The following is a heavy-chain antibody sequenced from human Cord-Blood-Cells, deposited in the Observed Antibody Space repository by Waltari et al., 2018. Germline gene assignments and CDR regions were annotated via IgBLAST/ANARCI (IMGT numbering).Heavy chain of an antibody. J-gene: IGHJ4*02. CDR1: GGNFSSYA. Sequence: QVQLVQSGAEVKKPGSSVKVSCKASGGNFSSYAISWVRQAPGQGLEWMGGIIPIFGTANYAQEFQGRVTITADESTSTAYMELSSLRSEDTAVYYCARHPYYYDSSGYYYEDYWGQGTLVTVSS. V-gene: IGHV1-69*01. CDR2: IIPIFGTA. CDR3: ARHPYYYDSSGYYYEDY. D-gene: IGHD3-22*01.